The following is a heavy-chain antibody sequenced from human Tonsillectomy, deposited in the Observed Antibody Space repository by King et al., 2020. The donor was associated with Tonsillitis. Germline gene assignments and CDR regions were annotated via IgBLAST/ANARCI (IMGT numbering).Heavy chain of an antibody. Sequence: VQLVESGGGLVQPGGSLRLSCAASGFTFSSYEMNWVRQAPGKGLEWVSYITSSGSAIYYADSVKGRFTISRDNAKNSLYLQMNILRAEGTAVYFCARVAVAVTGVPLDYWGQGTLVTVSS. J-gene: IGHJ4*02. V-gene: IGHV3-48*03. CDR3: ARVAVAVTGVPLDY. CDR2: ITSSGSAI. CDR1: GFTFSSYE. D-gene: IGHD2-15*01.